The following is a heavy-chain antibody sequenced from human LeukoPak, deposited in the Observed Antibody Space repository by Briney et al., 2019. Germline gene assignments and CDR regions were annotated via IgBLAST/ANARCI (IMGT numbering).Heavy chain of an antibody. CDR3: ARDYYGSGSYYSPVY. CDR1: GYTFTSHV. D-gene: IGHD3-10*01. CDR2: IIPIFGTA. J-gene: IGHJ4*02. Sequence: ASVKVSCKASGYTFTSHVINWVRQAPGQGLEWMGGIIPIFGTANYAQKFQGRVTITADESTSTAYMELSSLRSEDTAVYYCARDYYGSGSYYSPVYWGQGTLVTVSS. V-gene: IGHV1-69*13.